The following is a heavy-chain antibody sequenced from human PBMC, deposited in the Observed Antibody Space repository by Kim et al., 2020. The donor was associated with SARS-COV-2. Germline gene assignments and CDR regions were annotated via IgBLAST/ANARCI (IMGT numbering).Heavy chain of an antibody. Sequence: SETLSLTCAVSGGSISSDNWWSWVRQPPAKGLELIGEIFHSGRTNYNPSLRTRVTISLDKSNNRFSLKLSSVTAADTAVYYCARMPFNYYSMVVWGQGTTVTVSS. CDR3: ARMPFNYYSMVV. CDR1: GGSISSDNW. V-gene: IGHV4-4*02. J-gene: IGHJ6*02. CDR2: IFHSGRT. D-gene: IGHD2-2*01.